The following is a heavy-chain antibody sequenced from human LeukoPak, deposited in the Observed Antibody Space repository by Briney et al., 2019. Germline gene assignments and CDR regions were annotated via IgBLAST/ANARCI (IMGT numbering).Heavy chain of an antibody. J-gene: IGHJ4*02. D-gene: IGHD6-13*01. CDR1: GFTFSSYA. CDR2: ISDSGGYT. CDR3: ARATLAAAGDYYFDY. V-gene: IGHV3-23*01. Sequence: GGSLRLSCAASGFTFSSYAMSWVRQAPGKGLEWVSGISDSGGYTYYADSVKGRFTISRDNSKNTLYLQMNSLRAEDTAVYYCARATLAAAGDYYFDYWGQGTLVTVSS.